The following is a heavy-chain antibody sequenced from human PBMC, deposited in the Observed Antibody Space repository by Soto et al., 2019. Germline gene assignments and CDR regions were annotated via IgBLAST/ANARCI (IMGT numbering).Heavy chain of an antibody. CDR2: IKQDGSET. D-gene: IGHD2-2*01. Sequence: EVQLLESGGGLVQPGGSLRLSCAASGFTFSSYWMSWVRQAPGKGLEWVADIKQDGSETYYVDSVKGRFTISRDNAKNSLYLQMNSLRAEDTAVYYCARGPPQGVVSAVHNYWYMDVWGKGTMVTVSS. CDR3: ARGPPQGVVSAVHNYWYMDV. V-gene: IGHV3-7*01. CDR1: GFTFSSYW. J-gene: IGHJ6*03.